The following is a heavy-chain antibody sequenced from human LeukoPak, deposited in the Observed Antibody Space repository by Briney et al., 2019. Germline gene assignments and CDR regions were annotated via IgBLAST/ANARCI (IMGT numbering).Heavy chain of an antibody. V-gene: IGHV4-59*05. J-gene: IGHJ5*02. CDR2: LYYSGST. D-gene: IGHD2-2*02. CDR1: GGSISSYY. Sequence: SETLSLTCTVSGGSISSYYWSWIRQPAGKGLEWIGSLYYSGSTYYNPSLKSRVTISVDTSKNQFSLRLSSVTAADTAVYYCARHTYRFWFDPWGQGTLVTVSS. CDR3: ARHTYRFWFDP.